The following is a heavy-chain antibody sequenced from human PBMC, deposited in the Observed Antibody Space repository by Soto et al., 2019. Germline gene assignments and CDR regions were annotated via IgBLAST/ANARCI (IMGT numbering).Heavy chain of an antibody. J-gene: IGHJ4*02. D-gene: IGHD3-22*01. Sequence: PGGSLRLSCAASGFSFSNYAMHWVRQAPGKGLEWVAVISYDVSDKNYADSVKGRFTISRDNSKNTLYLQMNSLRAEDTAMYYCARDPYDRSGFYMWWGLGTLVTVSA. CDR3: ARDPYDRSGFYMW. CDR1: GFSFSNYA. CDR2: ISYDVSDK. V-gene: IGHV3-30-3*01.